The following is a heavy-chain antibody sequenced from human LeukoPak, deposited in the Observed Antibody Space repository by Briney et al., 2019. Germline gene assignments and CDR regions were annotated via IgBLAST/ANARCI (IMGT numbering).Heavy chain of an antibody. D-gene: IGHD5-12*01. V-gene: IGHV1-2*03. CDR3: ARDRVYSGYDSVYY. J-gene: IGHJ4*02. CDR2: INPNSGGT. Sequence: LVASVKVSCKASGYTFTGYYMHWVRQAPGQGLEWMGWINPNSGGTNYAQKFQGRVTMTRDTSISTAYMELSRLRSDDTAVYYCARDRVYSGYDSVYYWGQGTLVTVSS. CDR1: GYTFTGYY.